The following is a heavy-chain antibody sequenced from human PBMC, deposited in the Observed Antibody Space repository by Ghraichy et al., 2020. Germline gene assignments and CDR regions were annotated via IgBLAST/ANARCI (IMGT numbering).Heavy chain of an antibody. D-gene: IGHD3-10*01. J-gene: IGHJ4*02. Sequence: SETLSLTCAVYGGSFSGYYWSWIRQPPGKGLEWIGEINHSGSTNYNPSLKSRVTISVDTSKNQFSLKLSSVTAADTAVYYCAIRRGVRGVIQGRFDYWGQGTLVTVSS. V-gene: IGHV4-34*01. CDR3: AIRRGVRGVIQGRFDY. CDR2: INHSGST. CDR1: GGSFSGYY.